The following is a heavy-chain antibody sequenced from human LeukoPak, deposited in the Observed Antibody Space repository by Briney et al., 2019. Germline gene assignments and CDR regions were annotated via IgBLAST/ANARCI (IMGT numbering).Heavy chain of an antibody. J-gene: IGHJ4*02. CDR2: TYYKSKWYN. D-gene: IGHD2-21*02. V-gene: IGHV6-1*01. Sequence: SQTFSLTCAISGDSVSNNSAAWNWIRQSPSRGLEWLGRTYYKSKWYNDFAVSVKSRIIINPDTSKNQFFLDLNSVTPEDTAVYYCARGVTDLDSWGQGTLVTVSS. CDR1: GDSVSNNSAA. CDR3: ARGVTDLDS.